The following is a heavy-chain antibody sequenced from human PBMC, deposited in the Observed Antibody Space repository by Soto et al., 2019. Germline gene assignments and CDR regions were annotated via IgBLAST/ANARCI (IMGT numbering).Heavy chain of an antibody. CDR1: GGSFSGYY. Sequence: QVQLQQWGAGLLKPSETLSLTCAVYGGSFSGYYWSWIRQPPGKGLEWIGEINHSGSTNYNPSLKGRVTIXADXSXIQFSLKLSSVTAADTAVYYCARIGPGFRWLRGFDIWGQGTMVTVSS. D-gene: IGHD5-12*01. J-gene: IGHJ3*02. CDR3: ARIGPGFRWLRGFDI. V-gene: IGHV4-34*01. CDR2: INHSGST.